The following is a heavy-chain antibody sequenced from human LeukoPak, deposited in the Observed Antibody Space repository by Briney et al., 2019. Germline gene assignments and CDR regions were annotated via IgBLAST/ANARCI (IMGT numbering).Heavy chain of an antibody. CDR3: STGFYCSGDSCYYGFFQH. CDR2: IKSKTDGGTT. J-gene: IGHJ1*01. CDR1: GFTFSNVW. V-gene: IGHV3-15*01. Sequence: GGSLRLSCVASGFTFSNVWMTWVRQAPGKGLEWVGRIKSKTDGGTTDYAAPVKGRFTISRDDSKNMLYLQMNSLKTEYTAVYYCSTGFYCSGDSCYYGFFQHWGQGTLVTVSS. D-gene: IGHD2-15*01.